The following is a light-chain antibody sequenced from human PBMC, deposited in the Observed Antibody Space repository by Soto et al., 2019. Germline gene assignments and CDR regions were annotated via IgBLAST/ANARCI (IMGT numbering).Light chain of an antibody. CDR3: SSYSSTSTRV. Sequence: QSVLTQPASVSGSPGQSITISCTGTSSDIGAYNYVSWYQQHPGKAPKLMIYDVSNRPSGVSNRFSGSKSGNTASLTISVLQADDEADYYCSSYSSTSTRVFGGGTKLTVL. V-gene: IGLV2-14*01. J-gene: IGLJ3*02. CDR2: DVS. CDR1: SSDIGAYNY.